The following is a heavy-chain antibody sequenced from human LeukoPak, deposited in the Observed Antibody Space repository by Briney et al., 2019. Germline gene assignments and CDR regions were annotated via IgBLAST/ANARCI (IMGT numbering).Heavy chain of an antibody. V-gene: IGHV3-23*01. CDR1: GFTFSSSA. J-gene: IGHJ4*02. CDR2: ISGSGSGSST. Sequence: GGSLRLSCAASGFTFSSSAMSWVRQAPGKGLEWVSTISGSGSGSSTYYADSVKGRFTISRDNSKNTMYLQMNSLRTEDTAVYYCARQGSAYYFDFWGQGLLVTVSS. D-gene: IGHD2-15*01. CDR3: ARQGSAYYFDF.